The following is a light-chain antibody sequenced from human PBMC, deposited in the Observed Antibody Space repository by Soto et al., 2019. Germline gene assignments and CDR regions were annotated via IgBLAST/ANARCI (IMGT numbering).Light chain of an antibody. CDR2: KSS. CDR1: QSVSIW. V-gene: IGKV1-5*03. CDR3: QQFNTSPWT. J-gene: IGKJ1*01. Sequence: DIQMTQSPSTLSASEGARVTISCRASQSVSIWLAWYQQKPGRAPKLLIYKSSILESGVPSRFSGSGSGTEFTLTIISLQPDDFATYCCQQFNTSPWTFGQGTKVDIK.